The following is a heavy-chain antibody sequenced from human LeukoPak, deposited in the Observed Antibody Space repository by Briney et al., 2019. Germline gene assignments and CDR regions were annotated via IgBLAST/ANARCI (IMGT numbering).Heavy chain of an antibody. Sequence: GGSLRLSCAASGVTFSSHWMNWVRQAPGKGLEWVSYISSSGGTISYADSVKGRFTISRDNAKNSLYLQMNSLRAEDTAIYYCARSGQHLFDFWGQGTLVTVSS. V-gene: IGHV3-48*03. D-gene: IGHD6-13*01. CDR2: ISSSGGTI. CDR1: GVTFSSHW. J-gene: IGHJ4*02. CDR3: ARSGQHLFDF.